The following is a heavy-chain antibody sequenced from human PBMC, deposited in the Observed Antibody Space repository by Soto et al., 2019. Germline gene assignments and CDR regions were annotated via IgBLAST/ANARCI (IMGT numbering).Heavy chain of an antibody. J-gene: IGHJ4*02. D-gene: IGHD1-26*01. CDR3: AKDRGATIDSFGYFDY. CDR2: ISGNGIST. Sequence: PGGSLRLSCAASGFIFSTYSMHWVRQAPGKGLEYVSAISGNGISTYYADSEKGRFTISRDNSKNTPYLQMGSLRAEDTAVYYCAKDRGATIDSFGYFDYWGQGTLVTVSS. CDR1: GFIFSTYS. V-gene: IGHV3-64*02.